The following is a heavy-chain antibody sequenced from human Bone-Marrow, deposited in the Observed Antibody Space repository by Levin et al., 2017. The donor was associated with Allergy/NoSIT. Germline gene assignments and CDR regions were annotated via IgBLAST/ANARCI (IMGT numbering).Heavy chain of an antibody. CDR3: AVATYGHVYYYYYGMDV. J-gene: IGHJ6*02. V-gene: IGHV3-30-3*01. CDR1: GFTFRSYA. Sequence: GESLKISCAASGFTFRSYAMHWVRQAPGKGLEWVAVISFDGSKEYYADSVKGRFTISRDNPKNTLYLQMNSLRAEDTAVYYCAVATYGHVYYYYYGMDVWGQGTTVTVSS. CDR2: ISFDGSKE. D-gene: IGHD3-10*01.